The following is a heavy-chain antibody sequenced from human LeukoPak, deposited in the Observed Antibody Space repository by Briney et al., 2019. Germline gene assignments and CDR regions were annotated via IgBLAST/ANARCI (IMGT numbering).Heavy chain of an antibody. CDR1: GFTVSSNY. Sequence: PGGSLRLSCAASGFTVSSNYMNWIRQAPGKGLEWVSCISTSGSTVYYADSVKGRFTISRDNAKNSLYLQMNSLRAEDTAVYYCARDDSVYYFDYWGQGTLVTVSS. D-gene: IGHD3-16*01. J-gene: IGHJ4*02. V-gene: IGHV3-11*04. CDR2: ISTSGSTV. CDR3: ARDDSVYYFDY.